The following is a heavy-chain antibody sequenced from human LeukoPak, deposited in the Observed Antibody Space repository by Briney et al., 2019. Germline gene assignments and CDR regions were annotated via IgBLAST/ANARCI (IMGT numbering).Heavy chain of an antibody. J-gene: IGHJ4*02. D-gene: IGHD4-23*01. V-gene: IGHV3-30*18. CDR1: GFTFSSYG. CDR3: AKSVRWSDYFDY. CDR2: ISYDGSNK. Sequence: GGSLRLSCAASGFTFSSYGMHWVRQAPGKGLEWVAVISYDGSNKYYADSVKGRFTISRDNSKNTLYLQMNSLRAEDTAVYYCAKSVRWSDYFDYWGQGTLVTVSS.